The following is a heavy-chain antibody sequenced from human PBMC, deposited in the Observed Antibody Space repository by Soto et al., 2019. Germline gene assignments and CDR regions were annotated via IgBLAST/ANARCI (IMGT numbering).Heavy chain of an antibody. CDR3: ARGAQIQDAAYWYFEL. Sequence: QVQLQELGPGLVKPSETLSLTCTVYGGSVSSGNYYWSWIRQPPGKGLGLIGYIYYSGSTQYNPSLKSRATISVDMSKNQVSLKQSSVTAADTAVYYCARGAQIQDAAYWYFELWGRCTLVTVSS. J-gene: IGHJ2*01. V-gene: IGHV4-61*01. CDR1: GGSVSSGNYY. D-gene: IGHD5-18*01. CDR2: IYYSGST.